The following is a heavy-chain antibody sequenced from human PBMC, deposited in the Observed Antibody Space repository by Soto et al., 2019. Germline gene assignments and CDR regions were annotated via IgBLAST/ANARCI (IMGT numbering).Heavy chain of an antibody. CDR1: GDSYSISTYS. CDR3: ARSGSRGHLRDWFDP. Sequence: TLSLTCNMSGDSYSISTYSWSLIRQPPGKALQXIGFXYXSXVXSXNXXXXSRVTISVDPSKNQISLKVTSVTAADRAVYYCARSGSRGHLRDWFDPWGHGSLVTVSS. J-gene: IGHJ5*02. V-gene: IGHV4-30-2*03. D-gene: IGHD3-10*01. CDR2: XYXSXVX.